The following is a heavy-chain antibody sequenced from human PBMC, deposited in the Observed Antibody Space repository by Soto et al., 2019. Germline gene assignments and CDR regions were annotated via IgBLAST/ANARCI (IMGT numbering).Heavy chain of an antibody. D-gene: IGHD5-18*01. J-gene: IGHJ5*02. CDR3: AIDPMRRIQLWFGRFDP. CDR2: INPSGGST. CDR1: GYTFTSYY. Sequence: QVQLVQSGAEVKKPGASVKVSCKASGYTFTSYYMHWVRQAPGQGLEWMGIINPSGGSTSYAQKCQSRVTMTRDTSTSTVYMELSSLRSEETAVYHCAIDPMRRIQLWFGRFDPWGQGTLVTVSS. V-gene: IGHV1-46*01.